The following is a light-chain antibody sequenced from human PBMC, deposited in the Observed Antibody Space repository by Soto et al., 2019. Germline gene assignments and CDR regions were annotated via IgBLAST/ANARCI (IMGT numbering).Light chain of an antibody. V-gene: IGKV1-9*01. J-gene: IGKJ5*01. Sequence: DFQLTQSPSFLSASIGDRVTITCRASQGISSYLAWYQQKPGKAPKLLIYTASSRATGIPDRFSGSGSGTDFTLTISRLEPEDFAVYYCQQYGSSITFGQGTRLEIK. CDR3: QQYGSSIT. CDR1: QGISSY. CDR2: TAS.